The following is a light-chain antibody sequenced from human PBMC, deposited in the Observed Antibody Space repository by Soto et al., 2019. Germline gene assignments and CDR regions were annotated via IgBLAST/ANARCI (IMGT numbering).Light chain of an antibody. J-gene: IGKJ4*01. CDR3: QQYRSSPLT. V-gene: IGKV3-20*01. CDR1: QSVSSSY. Sequence: EIVLTQSPGTLSLSPGERATLSCRASQSVSSSYLAWYQQKPGQPPRLLIYDASSRATGIPDRFSGSGSGTDFTLTISRLEPGDFAVYYCQQYRSSPLTFGGGTKV. CDR2: DAS.